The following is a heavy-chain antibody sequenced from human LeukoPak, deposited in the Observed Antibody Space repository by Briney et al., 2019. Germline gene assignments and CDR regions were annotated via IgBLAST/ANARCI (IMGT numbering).Heavy chain of an antibody. V-gene: IGHV3-48*03. D-gene: IGHD3-22*01. Sequence: PGGSLRLSCAASGFTFSNYEFNWVRQAPGKGLEWVSYISSSGRNIYYADSVKGRFTVSRDNAKNTLSLQMNSLRAEDTAVYYCARDYYSRFDYWGQGTLVTVSS. J-gene: IGHJ4*02. CDR2: ISSSGRNI. CDR3: ARDYYSRFDY. CDR1: GFTFSNYE.